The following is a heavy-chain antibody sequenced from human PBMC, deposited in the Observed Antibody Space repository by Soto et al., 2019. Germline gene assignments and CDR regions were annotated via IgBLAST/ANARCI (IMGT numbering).Heavy chain of an antibody. V-gene: IGHV4-61*01. J-gene: IGHJ6*02. CDR2: IYSSGST. D-gene: IGHD2-2*02. CDR1: GGSVSSDTHY. Sequence: PSETLPFTCTVSGGSVSSDTHYWSWIRQPPGKRLEWIGFIYSSGSTNYNPSLNSRVTMSVDTSKNQFSLKLRSVIVADTAVYHCARFVRSCSGTTCYTRADVRGQGTTVTGSS. CDR3: ARFVRSCSGTTCYTRADV.